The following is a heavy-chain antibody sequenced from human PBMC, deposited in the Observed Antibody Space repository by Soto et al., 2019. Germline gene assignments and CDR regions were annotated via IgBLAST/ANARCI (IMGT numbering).Heavy chain of an antibody. CDR3: ARVKTAMVFSEFED. CDR1: GYTFTSYG. V-gene: IGHV1-18*01. J-gene: IGHJ4*02. CDR2: ISAYNGNT. D-gene: IGHD5-18*01. Sequence: ASVKVSCKASGYTFTSYGISWVRQAPGQGLEWMGWISAYNGNTNYAQKLQGRVTMTTDTSTSTAYVELSSLRSDDTAVYYCARVKTAMVFSEFEDWGQGTLVTVSS.